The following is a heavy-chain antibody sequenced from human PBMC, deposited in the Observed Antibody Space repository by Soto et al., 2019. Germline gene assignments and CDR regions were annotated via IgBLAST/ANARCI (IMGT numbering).Heavy chain of an antibody. CDR1: GGTFSSYA. CDR3: ARRDCSGSSCSPEGRDV. J-gene: IGHJ6*02. D-gene: IGHD2-15*01. V-gene: IGHV1-69*12. CDR2: ITPIFGTA. Sequence: QVQLVQAGAEVKKPGSSVKVSCKASGGTFSSYAISWVRQAPGQGLEWMGGITPIFGTANYAQKFQGRVTITAEESTSPVYMEMSRVRTEDTAVYYCARRDCSGSSCSPEGRDVWGQGATVTVSS.